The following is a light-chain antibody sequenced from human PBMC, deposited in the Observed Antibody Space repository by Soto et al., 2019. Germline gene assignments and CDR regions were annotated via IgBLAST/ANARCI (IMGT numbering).Light chain of an antibody. CDR3: LSYTSTTTYV. CDR2: DVV. J-gene: IGLJ1*01. CDR1: SSDIGYYNY. Sequence: QSALTQPASVSGSPGQSITISCTGSSSDIGYYNYVSWYQHHPGKAPQLIIFDVVNRPSGVSNRFSGSKSGNTASLTIFGLQAEDEADYYCLSYTSTTTYVFGTGNKVTVL. V-gene: IGLV2-14*03.